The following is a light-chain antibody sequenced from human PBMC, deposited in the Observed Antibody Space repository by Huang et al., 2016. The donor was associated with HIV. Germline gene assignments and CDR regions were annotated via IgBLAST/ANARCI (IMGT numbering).Light chain of an antibody. CDR2: GSS. CDR1: QSVRDN. Sequence: EVLMTQSPVTLSESPGGRVTISCWASQSVRDNLAWFQQTPGQAPRLVVHGSSTRATGVPTRFSGSGSGTGFTLTITSLQSEDYAVYYCQQYYTWPRTFGQGTRVE. J-gene: IGKJ1*01. V-gene: IGKV3-15*01. CDR3: QQYYTWPRT.